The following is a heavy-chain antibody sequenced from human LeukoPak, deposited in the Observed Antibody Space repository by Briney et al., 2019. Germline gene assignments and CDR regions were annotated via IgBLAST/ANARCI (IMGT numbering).Heavy chain of an antibody. CDR3: AGDFWSGYYTGIGFDP. J-gene: IGHJ5*02. CDR1: GFTFSSYG. V-gene: IGHV3-33*01. CDR2: IWYDGSNK. Sequence: GMSLRLSCAASGFTFSSYGMHWVRQAPGKGLELVAVIWYDGSNKYYADSVKGRFTISRDNSKNTLYLQMNSLRAEDTAVYYCAGDFWSGYYTGIGFDPWGQGTLVTVSS. D-gene: IGHD3-3*01.